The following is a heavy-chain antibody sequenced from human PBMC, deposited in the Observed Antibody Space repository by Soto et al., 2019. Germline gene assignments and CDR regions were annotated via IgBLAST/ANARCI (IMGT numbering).Heavy chain of an antibody. V-gene: IGHV4-34*01. Sequence: SETLSLTCAVYGGSFSGYYRSWIRQPPGKGLEWIGEINHSGSTNYNPSLKSRVTISVDTSKNQFSLKLSSVTAADTAVYYCARSPFSSSSYYSFDYWGQGTLVTVSS. CDR3: ARSPFSSSSYYSFDY. D-gene: IGHD6-13*01. CDR2: INHSGST. CDR1: GGSFSGYY. J-gene: IGHJ4*02.